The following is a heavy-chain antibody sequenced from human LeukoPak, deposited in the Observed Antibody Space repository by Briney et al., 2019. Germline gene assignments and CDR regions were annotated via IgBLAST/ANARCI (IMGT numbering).Heavy chain of an antibody. J-gene: IGHJ4*02. V-gene: IGHV1-18*01. D-gene: IGHD5-18*01. CDR2: ISAYNGNT. CDR3: ARVVMSEDTAMADY. Sequence: GASVKVSCKASGYTFTSYGISWVRQAPGQGLEWMGWISAYNGNTNYEQKLQGRVTMTTDTSTSTAYMELRSLRSADTAVYYCARVVMSEDTAMADYWGQGTLVTVSS. CDR1: GYTFTSYG.